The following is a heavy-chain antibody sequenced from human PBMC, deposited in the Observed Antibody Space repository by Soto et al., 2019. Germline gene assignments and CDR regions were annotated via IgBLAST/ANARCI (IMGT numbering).Heavy chain of an antibody. D-gene: IGHD6-13*01. CDR2: ILYDGSNQ. J-gene: IGHJ5*02. Sequence: QVQLVESGGGVVQPGRSLRLSCAASGFTFSSYAMHWVRQAQGKGLEWVAAILYDGSNQYYADAVKGRFTISRDNSKNTLYLKMNSLRVEDTAVYYCAKEGRVWYSTRIFRRDNWFDPWGQGTPVTVSS. CDR3: AKEGRVWYSTRIFRRDNWFDP. CDR1: GFTFSSYA. V-gene: IGHV3-33*06.